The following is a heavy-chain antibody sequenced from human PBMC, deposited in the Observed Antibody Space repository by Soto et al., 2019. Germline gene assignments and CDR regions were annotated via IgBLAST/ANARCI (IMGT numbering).Heavy chain of an antibody. Sequence: QVQLVESGGGVVQPGRSLRLSCAASGFTFSSYGMHWVRQAPGKGLEWVAVISYDGSNKYYADSVKGRFTISRDNSKSTLYLQMNSLRAEDTAVYYCAKELGGYSYGNDDFDIWGQGTMVTVSS. J-gene: IGHJ3*02. CDR2: ISYDGSNK. V-gene: IGHV3-30*18. CDR1: GFTFSSYG. CDR3: AKELGGYSYGNDDFDI. D-gene: IGHD5-18*01.